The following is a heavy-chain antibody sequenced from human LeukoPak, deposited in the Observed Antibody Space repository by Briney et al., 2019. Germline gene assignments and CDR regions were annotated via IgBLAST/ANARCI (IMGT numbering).Heavy chain of an antibody. J-gene: IGHJ4*02. V-gene: IGHV3-53*01. Sequence: GGSLRLSCAASGFTISNNYIRWLRQAPGKGLEWVSHIYSGGFTQFAGSVRGRFTISRDTSRSTLYLQMNSLRAEDAAVYYCAKAPVTSCRGAFCYPFDYWGQGTLVTVSS. CDR1: GFTISNNY. CDR2: IYSGGFT. CDR3: AKAPVTSCRGAFCYPFDY. D-gene: IGHD2-15*01.